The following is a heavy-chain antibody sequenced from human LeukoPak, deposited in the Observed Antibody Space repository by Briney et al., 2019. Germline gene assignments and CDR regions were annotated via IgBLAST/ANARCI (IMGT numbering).Heavy chain of an antibody. CDR2: ISAYNGNT. D-gene: IGHD5-24*01. V-gene: IGHV1-18*01. CDR1: GYTFTSYG. J-gene: IGHJ6*02. CDR3: ARERWDARYYYYCYGMDV. Sequence: ASVKVSCKASGYTFTSYGISWVRQAPGQGLEWMGWISAYNGNTNYAQKLQGRVTMTTDTSTSTAYMELRSLRSDDTAVYYCARERWDARYYYYCYGMDVWGQGTTVTVSS.